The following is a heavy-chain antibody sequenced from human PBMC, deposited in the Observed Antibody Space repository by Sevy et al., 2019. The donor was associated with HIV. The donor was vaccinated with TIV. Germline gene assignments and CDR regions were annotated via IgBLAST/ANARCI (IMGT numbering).Heavy chain of an antibody. J-gene: IGHJ4*02. CDR1: GFTFSSYA. Sequence: GGSLRLSCAASGFTFSSYAMHRVRQAPGKGLEWVAVISYDGSNKYYADSVKGRFTISRDNSKNTLYLQMNSLRAEDTAVYYCARGFYDYGDYVPGIFFDYWGQGTLVTVSS. V-gene: IGHV3-30-3*01. CDR2: ISYDGSNK. CDR3: ARGFYDYGDYVPGIFFDY. D-gene: IGHD4-17*01.